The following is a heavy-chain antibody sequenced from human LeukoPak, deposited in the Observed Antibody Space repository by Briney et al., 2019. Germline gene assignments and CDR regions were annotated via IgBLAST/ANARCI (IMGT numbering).Heavy chain of an antibody. CDR3: AREIDRDDYNRFFDY. Sequence: ASVKVSCKASGYTFTSYGISWVRQAPGQGLEWMGWISAYNGNTNYAQKLQGRVTITRDTSANTAYMEMSSLRSEDTAVYYCAREIDRDDYNRFFDYWGQGTLVSVSS. J-gene: IGHJ4*02. CDR2: ISAYNGNT. V-gene: IGHV1-18*01. D-gene: IGHD5-24*01. CDR1: GYTFTSYG.